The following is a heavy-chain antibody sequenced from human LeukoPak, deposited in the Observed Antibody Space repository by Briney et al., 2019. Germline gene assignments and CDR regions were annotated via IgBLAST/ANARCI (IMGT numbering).Heavy chain of an antibody. CDR1: GGSISSGSYY. J-gene: IGHJ4*02. CDR3: ARGPTTVTRAFDY. CDR2: IYTSGST. Sequence: SQTLSLTCTVSGGSISSGSYYWSWIRQPAGKGLEWIGRIYTSGSTNYNPSLKSRVTISVDTSKNQFSLKLSSVTAADTAVYYCARGPTTVTRAFDYWGQGTLVTVSS. V-gene: IGHV4-61*02. D-gene: IGHD4-17*01.